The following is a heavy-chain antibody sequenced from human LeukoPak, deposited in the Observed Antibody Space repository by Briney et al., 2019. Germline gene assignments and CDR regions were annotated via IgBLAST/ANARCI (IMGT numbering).Heavy chain of an antibody. J-gene: IGHJ6*02. CDR3: ARDPTTYGSGSYYLHYGMDV. Sequence: ASVKVSCKASGYTFTSYYMHWVRQAPGQGLEWMGIINPSGGSTSYAQKFQGRVTMTRDTSTSTVYMELSSLRSEDTAVYYCARDPTTYGSGSYYLHYGMDVWGQGTTVTVS. V-gene: IGHV1-46*01. CDR1: GYTFTSYY. CDR2: INPSGGST. D-gene: IGHD3-10*01.